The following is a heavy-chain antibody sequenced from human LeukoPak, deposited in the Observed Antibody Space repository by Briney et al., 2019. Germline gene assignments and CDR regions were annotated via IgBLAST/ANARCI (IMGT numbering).Heavy chain of an antibody. CDR3: ARDQGSSWS. CDR1: GLSFSRGG. V-gene: IGHV3-48*03. Sequence: GGSLRLSCTASGLSFSRGGMNWVRQAPGKGLEWVSYISSSGSTIYYADSVKGRFTISRDNAKNSLYLQMNSLRAEDTAVYYCARDQGSSWSWGQGTLVTVSS. CDR2: ISSSGSTI. D-gene: IGHD6-13*01. J-gene: IGHJ5*02.